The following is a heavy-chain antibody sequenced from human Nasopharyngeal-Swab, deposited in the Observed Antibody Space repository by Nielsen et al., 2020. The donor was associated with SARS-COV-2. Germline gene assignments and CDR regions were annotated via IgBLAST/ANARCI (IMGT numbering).Heavy chain of an antibody. J-gene: IGHJ6*02. D-gene: IGHD2-2*01. CDR3: ARVVVVPAAMTGEAYYYYYGMDV. CDR2: INHSGST. Sequence: SQTLSLTGAVYGGSFSGYYWSWIRQPPGKGLEWIGEINHSGSTNYNPSLKSRVTISVDTSKNQISLKLSSVTAADTAVYYCARVVVVPAAMTGEAYYYYYGMDVWGQGTTVTVSS. CDR1: GGSFSGYY. V-gene: IGHV4-34*01.